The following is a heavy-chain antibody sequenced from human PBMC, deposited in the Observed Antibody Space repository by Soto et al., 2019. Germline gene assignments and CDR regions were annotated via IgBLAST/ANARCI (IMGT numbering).Heavy chain of an antibody. CDR1: GYSISSGYF. D-gene: IGHD6-19*01. V-gene: IGHV4-38-2*02. Sequence: SETLSLTCAVSGYSISSGYFWGWIRQPPGKGLEWIGSIYHSGSTYYNPSLKSRVTISVDTSKNQFSLKLSSVTAADTAVYYCARDDSSGWHGGPDYWGQGTLVTVSS. J-gene: IGHJ4*02. CDR3: ARDDSSGWHGGPDY. CDR2: IYHSGST.